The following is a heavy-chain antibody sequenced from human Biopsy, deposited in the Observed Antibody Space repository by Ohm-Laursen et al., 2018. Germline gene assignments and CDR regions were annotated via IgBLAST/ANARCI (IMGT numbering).Heavy chain of an antibody. CDR3: ARAGRYCSGGGCYSWFDS. D-gene: IGHD2-15*01. CDR1: GFTFSSYG. CDR2: IRDKANSYTT. J-gene: IGHJ5*01. Sequence: SLRLSCAASGFTFSSYGMHWVRQAPGKGLEWVGRIRDKANSYTTDYAASVKGGFTILRDDSKNSLYLQMNSLKTEDTALYYCARAGRYCSGGGCYSWFDSWGQGTLVTVSS. V-gene: IGHV3-72*01.